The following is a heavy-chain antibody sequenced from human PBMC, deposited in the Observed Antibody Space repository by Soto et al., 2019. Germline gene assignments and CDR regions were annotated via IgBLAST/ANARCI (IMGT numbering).Heavy chain of an antibody. V-gene: IGHV4-34*06. Sequence: SETLSLTCAVYGGSFSGYYWSWIRQPPGKGLERIGEINHSGSTNYNTSIKSRVAISVDTSKNQFPLKLGFVAAAVIFFFSCRRRHTISPGDGYYYYMDVWGKGTTVTVSS. D-gene: IGHD3-9*01. CDR3: RRRHTISPGDGYYYYMDV. CDR2: INHSGST. J-gene: IGHJ6*03. CDR1: GGSFSGYY.